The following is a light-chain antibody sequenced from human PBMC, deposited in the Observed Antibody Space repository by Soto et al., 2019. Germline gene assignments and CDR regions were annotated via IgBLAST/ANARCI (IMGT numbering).Light chain of an antibody. CDR3: QQHGQWPIT. CDR1: QSVNSN. J-gene: IGKJ5*01. CDR2: GIS. V-gene: IGKV3D-15*01. Sequence: EIVMRQSPATVSVSPGERATLSCRASQSVNSNYLAWYQQKPGQAPRLLIYGISKRATDIPDRFSGSGSGTEFTLTISSLQPEDFATYYCQQHGQWPITFGQGTLLEIK.